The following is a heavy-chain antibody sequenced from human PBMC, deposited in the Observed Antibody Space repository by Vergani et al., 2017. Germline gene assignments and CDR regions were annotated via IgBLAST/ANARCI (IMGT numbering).Heavy chain of an antibody. J-gene: IGHJ6*03. CDR2: IWYDGSNK. D-gene: IGHD2-2*01. CDR3: ARGAGYCSSTSCPPTLRNYYYYMDV. V-gene: IGHV3-33*01. CDR1: GFTFSTYG. Sequence: QVQLVESGGGVVQPGRSLRLSCAASGFTFSTYGLHWVRQAPGKGLEWVAVIWYDGSNKYYGDYVKGRFTISRDNSMDTLYLQMNGLRAEDTAVYYCARGAGYCSSTSCPPTLRNYYYYMDVWGKGTTVTVSS.